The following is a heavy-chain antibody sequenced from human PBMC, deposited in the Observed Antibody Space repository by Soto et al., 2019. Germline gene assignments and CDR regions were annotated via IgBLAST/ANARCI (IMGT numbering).Heavy chain of an antibody. CDR3: AREVYCSGGSCYSNWFDP. Sequence: GASVKVSCKASGYTFTSYDINWVRQATGQGLEWMGWMNPNSGNTGYAQKFQGRVTMTRNTSISTAYMELSSLRSEDTAVYYCAREVYCSGGSCYSNWFDPWGQGTLVTVSS. CDR1: GYTFTSYD. V-gene: IGHV1-8*01. CDR2: MNPNSGNT. J-gene: IGHJ5*02. D-gene: IGHD2-15*01.